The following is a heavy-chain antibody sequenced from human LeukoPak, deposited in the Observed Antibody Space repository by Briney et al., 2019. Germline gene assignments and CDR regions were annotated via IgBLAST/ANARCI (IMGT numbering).Heavy chain of an antibody. J-gene: IGHJ3*02. CDR1: GGSISSYY. CDR2: IYYSGST. CDR3: ATHSGSYFGDAFDI. V-gene: IGHV4-59*01. Sequence: PSETLSLTCTVSGGSISSYYWSWIRQPPGKGLEWIGYIYYSGSTNYNPSLESRVTISVDTSKNQFSLKLSSVAAADTAVYYCATHSGSYFGDAFDIWGQGTMVTVSS. D-gene: IGHD1-26*01.